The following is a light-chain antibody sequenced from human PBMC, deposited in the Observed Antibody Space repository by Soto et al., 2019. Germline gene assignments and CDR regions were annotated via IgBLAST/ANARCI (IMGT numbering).Light chain of an antibody. CDR2: AAS. Sequence: EIVLTQSPGTLSLSPGERATLSCRASQSVSSNYLAWYQHKPGQGPRLLIYAASSRATGIPDRFSGSGFGTDFTLTISRLEPEDSALYYCQKYGSAFTFGPGTKVEI. CDR1: QSVSSNY. V-gene: IGKV3-20*01. CDR3: QKYGSAFT. J-gene: IGKJ3*01.